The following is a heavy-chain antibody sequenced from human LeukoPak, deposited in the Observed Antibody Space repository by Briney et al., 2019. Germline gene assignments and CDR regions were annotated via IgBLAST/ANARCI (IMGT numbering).Heavy chain of an antibody. Sequence: GGSLRLSCTASGFTFSSYWMSWVRQAPGKGLERVANIKQDGSEKDYVDSVKGRFTISRDNAKNSLYLQMNSLRAEDTAVYYCAKYCGGDCYGMDVWGQGTTVTVSS. J-gene: IGHJ6*02. CDR3: AKYCGGDCYGMDV. V-gene: IGHV3-7*01. D-gene: IGHD2-21*01. CDR1: GFTFSSYW. CDR2: IKQDGSEK.